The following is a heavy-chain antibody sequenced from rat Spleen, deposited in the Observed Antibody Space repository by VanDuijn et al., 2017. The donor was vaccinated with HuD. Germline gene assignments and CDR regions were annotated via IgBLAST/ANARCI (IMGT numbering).Heavy chain of an antibody. CDR3: TRGFTVAVF. CDR1: GFIFRNHD. Sequence: EVQLVESGGGLMQPGRSLKLSCAASGFIFRNHDMAWVRQAPTKGLEWVASISYEGSHTYYRDSVKGRFTISRDSAKSTLYLQMDSLRSEDTATYYCTRGFTVAVFWGQGVMVTVSA. V-gene: IGHV5-22*01. CDR2: ISYEGSHT. D-gene: IGHD1-2*01. J-gene: IGHJ2*01.